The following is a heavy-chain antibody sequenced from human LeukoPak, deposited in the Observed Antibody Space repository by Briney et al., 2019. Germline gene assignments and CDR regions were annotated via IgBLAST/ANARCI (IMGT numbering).Heavy chain of an antibody. D-gene: IGHD3-22*01. J-gene: IGHJ4*02. V-gene: IGHV4-39*07. CDR1: GGSISSSSYY. CDR3: ASQYMVGQYPDYYDRSGYPRAVDY. CDR2: IYYSGST. Sequence: SETLSLTCTVSGGSISSSSYYWGWIRQPPGKGLEWIGSIYYSGSTYHNPSLKSRVTISVDTSKNQFSLKLSSVTAADTAVYYCASQYMVGQYPDYYDRSGYPRAVDYWGQGTLVTVSS.